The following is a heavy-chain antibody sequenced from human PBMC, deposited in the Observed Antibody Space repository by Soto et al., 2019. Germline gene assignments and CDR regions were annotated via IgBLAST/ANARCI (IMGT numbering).Heavy chain of an antibody. J-gene: IGHJ3*02. D-gene: IGHD1-1*01. V-gene: IGHV4-34*01. CDR1: GGFVSSGSYY. CDR2: MSHSGGT. CDR3: ARVERGTVTTVVDAFDI. Sequence: QVQLQQWGVGLLKPSETLSLTCAVYGGFVSSGSYYWSWIRQPPGKGLEWIGEMSHSGGTHFNPSLKSRVTISVDTSKNQFSLNIYSVTAADTALYYCARVERGTVTTVVDAFDIWGPGTMVTVSS.